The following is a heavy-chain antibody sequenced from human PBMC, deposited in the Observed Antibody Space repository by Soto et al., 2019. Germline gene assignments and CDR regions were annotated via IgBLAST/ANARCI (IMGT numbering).Heavy chain of an antibody. Sequence: EVRLVETGGGLIQPGGSLRLSCAVSGFSVSDNYMYWVRQAPGKGLEWVSLIYSVGTARYADSVRGRFTISRDKSKNTLYLQMNSLREEDTAVYHCARKTDSGGDAGFWGQGTLVTVSS. CDR1: GFSVSDNY. V-gene: IGHV3-53*02. CDR3: ARKTDSGGDAGF. J-gene: IGHJ4*02. CDR2: IYSVGTA. D-gene: IGHD2-21*01.